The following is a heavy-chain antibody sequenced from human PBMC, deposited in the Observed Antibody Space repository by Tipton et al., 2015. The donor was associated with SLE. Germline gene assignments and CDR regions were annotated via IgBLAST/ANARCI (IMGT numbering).Heavy chain of an antibody. CDR3: ARRGYDNGMDV. V-gene: IGHV4-39*01. J-gene: IGHJ6*02. Sequence: TLSLTCTVSGGSISSSSYYWGWIRQPPGKGLEWIGSIYYSGSTYYNPSLKSRVTISVDTSKNQFSLKLSSVTAADTAVYYCARRGYDNGMDVWGQGTTVTVSS. D-gene: IGHD3-9*01. CDR2: IYYSGST. CDR1: GGSISSSSYY.